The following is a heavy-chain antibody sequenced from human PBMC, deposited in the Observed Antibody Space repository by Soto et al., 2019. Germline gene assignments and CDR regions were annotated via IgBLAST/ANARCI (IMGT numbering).Heavy chain of an antibody. Sequence: EVQLVESGGGLVQPGGSLRLSCAASGFTFSSYAMHWVRQAPGKGLEYVSAISSNGGSTYYANSVKGRFTISRDNSKNILYLQMGSLRAVDMAVYYCASSGSTGCYYYGGRNYWGQGTLVTVSS. CDR2: ISSNGGST. J-gene: IGHJ4*02. D-gene: IGHD3-22*01. V-gene: IGHV3-64*01. CDR3: ASSGSTGCYYYGGRNY. CDR1: GFTFSSYA.